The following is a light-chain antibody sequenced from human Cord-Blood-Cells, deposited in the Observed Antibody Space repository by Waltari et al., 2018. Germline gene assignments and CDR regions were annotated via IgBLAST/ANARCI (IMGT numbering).Light chain of an antibody. V-gene: IGLV1-40*01. CDR1: SSNIGAAYE. CDR3: QSYDSSLSGWV. J-gene: IGLJ3*02. CDR2: GNS. Sequence: QSVLTPPPSVSGAPGQRVTISCTGSSSNIGAAYELPWYQQLPGTAPKPLIYGNSNRPSGVPDRFSGSKSGTSASLAITGLQAEDEADYYCQSYDSSLSGWVFGGGTKLTVL.